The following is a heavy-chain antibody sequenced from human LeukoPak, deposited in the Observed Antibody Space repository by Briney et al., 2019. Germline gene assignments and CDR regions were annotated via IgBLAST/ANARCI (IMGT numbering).Heavy chain of an antibody. CDR1: GFSFSINA. CDR3: AKAYGTNGYYQLPIDF. D-gene: IGHD3-22*01. CDR2: ITGDGATT. J-gene: IGHJ4*02. Sequence: GGSLRLSCAASGFSFSINAMTWVRQAPGKGLECVSAITGDGATTYYADSVRGRFTISRDNSKNTLYLQMNSLRAEDTAIYYCAKAYGTNGYYQLPIDFWGQGTLVTVSS. V-gene: IGHV3-23*01.